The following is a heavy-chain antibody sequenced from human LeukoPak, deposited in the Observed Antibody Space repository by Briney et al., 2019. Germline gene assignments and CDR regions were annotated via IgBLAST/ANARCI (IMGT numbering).Heavy chain of an antibody. J-gene: IGHJ4*02. D-gene: IGHD5-18*01. CDR2: IYYSGST. CDR1: GGSISSYY. CDR3: ARGGLGYSYGSFDY. V-gene: IGHV4-59*01. Sequence: SETLSLTCTVSGGSISSYYWSWIRQHPGKELEWIGYIYYSGSTNYNPSLKNRVTISVDTSKNQFSLKLSSVTAADTAVYYCARGGLGYSYGSFDYWGQGTLVTVSS.